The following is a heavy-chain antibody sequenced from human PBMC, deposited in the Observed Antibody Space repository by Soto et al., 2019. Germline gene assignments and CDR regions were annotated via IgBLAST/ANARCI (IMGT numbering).Heavy chain of an antibody. CDR2: MNPNSGDT. D-gene: IGHD6-25*01. CDR3: ARGESGGRGFDP. CDR1: GYTFTSYD. J-gene: IGHJ5*02. Sequence: ASVKVSCKASGYTFTSYDINWVRQATGQGLEWMGWMNPNSGDTGYAQKFQGRVTLTWNTSISTAYMDLTSLKSDDTAVYYCARGESGGRGFDPWGQGALVTVSS. V-gene: IGHV1-8*01.